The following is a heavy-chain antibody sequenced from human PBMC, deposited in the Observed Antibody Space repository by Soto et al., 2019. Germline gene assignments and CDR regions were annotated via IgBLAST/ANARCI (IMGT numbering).Heavy chain of an antibody. Sequence: VSCKAAGYTFTGYYMHWVRQAPGQGLEWVGWINPNSGGKNFAQKFEGRVTMTRDTSINTAYMELSRLRSDDTAVYYCAIGPYYYDSNGPFDYWGQGTLVTVSS. CDR2: INPNSGGK. V-gene: IGHV1-2*02. J-gene: IGHJ4*02. D-gene: IGHD3-22*01. CDR3: AIGPYYYDSNGPFDY. CDR1: GYTFTGYY.